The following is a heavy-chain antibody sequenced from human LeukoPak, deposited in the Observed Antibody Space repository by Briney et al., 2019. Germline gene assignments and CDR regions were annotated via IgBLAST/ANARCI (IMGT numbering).Heavy chain of an antibody. Sequence: GGSLRLSCAASGFTFNSYAMTWVRQAPGKGLEWVSAISGGGGSTDYADSVKGRFTISRDNSKNTLYLQMNSLRAEDTAVYYCAKKLAVADSYFDYWGQGTLVTVSS. J-gene: IGHJ4*02. CDR3: AKKLAVADSYFDY. V-gene: IGHV3-23*01. CDR1: GFTFNSYA. CDR2: ISGGGGST. D-gene: IGHD6-19*01.